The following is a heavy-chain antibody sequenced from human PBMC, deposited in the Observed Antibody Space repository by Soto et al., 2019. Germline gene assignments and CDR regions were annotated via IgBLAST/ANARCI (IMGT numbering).Heavy chain of an antibody. V-gene: IGHV4-4*07. Sequence: SETLSLTCTVSRGYVNTFHWSWVRQPAGKGLEWIGRIFPNGNTDYSPSLKSRVTLSVDTSKNQFSLKLSSVTAADTAVYYCARGRLYSSSGPYYYGMDVWGQGTTVTVSS. CDR2: IFPNGNT. D-gene: IGHD6-6*01. J-gene: IGHJ6*02. CDR1: RGYVNTFH. CDR3: ARGRLYSSSGPYYYGMDV.